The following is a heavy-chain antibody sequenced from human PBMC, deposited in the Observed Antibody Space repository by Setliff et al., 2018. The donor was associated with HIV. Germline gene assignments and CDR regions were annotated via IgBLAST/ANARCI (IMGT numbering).Heavy chain of an antibody. J-gene: IGHJ5*02. D-gene: IGHD3-3*01. Sequence: SETLSLTCIVTGDSIISGSYYWAWIRRPPGKGLEWIGTIYNGGASHYNPSLKSRVIIFLDPSKNQFSLELTSVTAADTAVYYCAREAPSEPTRYYNFWSGYPDWFDPWGPGTLVTVSS. CDR1: GDSIISGSYY. CDR2: IYNGGAS. CDR3: AREAPSEPTRYYNFWSGYPDWFDP. V-gene: IGHV4-39*07.